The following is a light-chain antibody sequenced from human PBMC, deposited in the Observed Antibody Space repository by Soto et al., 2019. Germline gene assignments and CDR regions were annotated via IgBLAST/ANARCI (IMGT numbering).Light chain of an antibody. Sequence: EIVLTQSPATLSLSPGERATLSCRASQSVSSYLAWYQQKPGQAPRLLIYDASNRATGIPARFSGSGSGTDFTLTISSLAPDDFAVYSCQQRSDWPSTFGGGTKVQIK. CDR1: QSVSSY. V-gene: IGKV3-11*01. CDR2: DAS. J-gene: IGKJ4*01. CDR3: QQRSDWPST.